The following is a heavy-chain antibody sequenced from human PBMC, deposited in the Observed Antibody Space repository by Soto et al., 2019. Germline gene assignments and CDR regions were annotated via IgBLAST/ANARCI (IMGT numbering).Heavy chain of an antibody. Sequence: EVQLVESGGGLVQPGGSLRLSWEASEFTFRSYSMNWVRQAPGKGLEWVSYISSSSSTIYYADSVKGRSTISRDNAKNSLYLPMNSLRAEDTAVYYWARHPERIAEIGWFDPWGQGPLVTVSS. D-gene: IGHD6-13*01. CDR2: ISSSSSTI. CDR1: EFTFRSYS. CDR3: ARHPERIAEIGWFDP. J-gene: IGHJ5*02. V-gene: IGHV3-48*04.